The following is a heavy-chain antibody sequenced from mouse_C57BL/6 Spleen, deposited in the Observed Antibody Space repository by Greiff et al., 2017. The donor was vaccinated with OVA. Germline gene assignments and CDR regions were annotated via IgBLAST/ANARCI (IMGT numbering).Heavy chain of an antibody. D-gene: IGHD2-2*01. CDR2: IDPEDGDT. CDR3: TTRGGGYDEGYAMDY. CDR1: GFTIKDYY. Sequence: EVQLQQSGAELVRPGASVKLSCTASGFTIKDYYMHWVKQRPEQGLEWIGRIDPEDGDTEYAPKFQGKATMTADTSSNTAYLQLSSLTSEDTAVYYCTTRGGGYDEGYAMDYWGQGTSVTVSS. J-gene: IGHJ4*01. V-gene: IGHV14-1*01.